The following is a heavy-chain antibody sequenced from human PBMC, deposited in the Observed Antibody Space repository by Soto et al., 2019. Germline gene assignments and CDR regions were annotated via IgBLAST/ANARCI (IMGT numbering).Heavy chain of an antibody. CDR1: GGSFSNYV. D-gene: IGHD4-17*01. CDR3: ARSPDYGDLNYFDD. J-gene: IGHJ4*02. Sequence: QVQLVQSGAEVKKPGSSVKVSCKASGGSFSNYVINWVRQAPGQGLEWMGRIIPILGVADYAQTFQGRVTITADKSTSTTYMDLSSLRSDDTAVYYCARSPDYGDLNYFDDWGQGTLVTVSS. CDR2: IIPILGVA. V-gene: IGHV1-69*02.